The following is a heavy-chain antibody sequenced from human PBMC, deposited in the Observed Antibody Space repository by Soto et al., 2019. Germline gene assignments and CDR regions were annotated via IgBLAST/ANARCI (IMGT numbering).Heavy chain of an antibody. J-gene: IGHJ6*02. CDR1: GCSISSGGYY. CDR3: ARGKGYSYYGMDV. Sequence: SETLSLTCTVSGCSISSGGYYWSWIRQHPGKGLEWIGYIYYSGSTYYNPSLKSRVTISVDTSKNQFSLKLSSVTAADTAVYYCARGKGYSYYGMDVWGQGTTVTVSS. V-gene: IGHV4-31*03. CDR2: IYYSGST.